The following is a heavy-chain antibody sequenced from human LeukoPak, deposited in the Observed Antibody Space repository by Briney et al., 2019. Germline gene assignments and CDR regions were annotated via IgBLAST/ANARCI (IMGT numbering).Heavy chain of an antibody. D-gene: IGHD5/OR15-5a*01. CDR2: LSSEVNDYAT. V-gene: IGHV3-73*01. CDR1: GFTFSVFP. CDR3: STGGDQGDSVEVSLDY. J-gene: IGHJ4*02. Sequence: PGGSLRLSCAAYGFTFSVFPILWVRQASGKGLVWVGHLSSEVNDYATAYGGSVKGRFTISRDDSKTTAYLQMTSLRIENTAVYYYSTGGDQGDSVEVSLDYWGQGTLVTVSS.